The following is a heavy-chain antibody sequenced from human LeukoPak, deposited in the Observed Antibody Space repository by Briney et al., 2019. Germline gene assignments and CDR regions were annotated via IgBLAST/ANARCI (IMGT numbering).Heavy chain of an antibody. Sequence: ASVTVSFKASGYTFTSYGISWVRQAPGQGLEWMGWISAYNGNTNYAQKLQGRVTMTTDTSTSTAYMELRSLRSDDTAVYYCARTAMEEGYFDYWGQGTLVTVSS. CDR2: ISAYNGNT. J-gene: IGHJ4*02. CDR1: GYTFTSYG. V-gene: IGHV1-18*01. D-gene: IGHD5-18*01. CDR3: ARTAMEEGYFDY.